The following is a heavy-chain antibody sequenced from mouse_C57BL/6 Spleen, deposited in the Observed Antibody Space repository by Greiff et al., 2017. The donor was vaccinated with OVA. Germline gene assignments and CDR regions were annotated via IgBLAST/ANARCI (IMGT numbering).Heavy chain of an antibody. CDR2: ISDGGSYT. CDR3: ARGNYDYDEDWYFDV. CDR1: GFTFSSYA. J-gene: IGHJ1*03. Sequence: DVKLVESGGGLVKPGGSLKLSCAASGFTFSSYAMSWVRQTPEKRLEWVATISDGGSYTYYPDNVKGRFTISRDNAKNNLYLQMSHLKSEDTAMYYCARGNYDYDEDWYFDVWGTGTTVTVSS. D-gene: IGHD2-4*01. V-gene: IGHV5-4*03.